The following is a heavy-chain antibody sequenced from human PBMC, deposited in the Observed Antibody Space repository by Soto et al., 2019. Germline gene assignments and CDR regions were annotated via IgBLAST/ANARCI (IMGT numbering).Heavy chain of an antibody. CDR2: IYHSGST. V-gene: IGHV4-30-2*01. CDR3: ARGLMIPIFRFDP. D-gene: IGHD3-16*01. Sequence: QLQLQESGSGLVKPSQTLSLTCAVSGGSISSGGYSWSWIRQPPGKGLEWIGYIYHSGSTDYNPSLKSRVTILVDRSKNKFSLKLSSVTAADTAVYYCARGLMIPIFRFDPWGQASLVPVSS. J-gene: IGHJ5*02. CDR1: GGSISSGGYS.